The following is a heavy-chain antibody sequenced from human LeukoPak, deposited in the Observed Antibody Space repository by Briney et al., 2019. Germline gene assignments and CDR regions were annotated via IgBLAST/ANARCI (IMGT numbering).Heavy chain of an antibody. V-gene: IGHV5-51*01. Sequence: GESLKISCKGSGYNFTNYWIGWVRQMPGKGLEWMGIIYPGDSDTRYSPSFQGQVTISADKSISTAYLQWSSLKASDTAMYYCARRSINSYSYGRHFDLWGRGTLVTVSS. CDR1: GYNFTNYW. J-gene: IGHJ2*01. CDR3: ARRSINSYSYGRHFDL. D-gene: IGHD5-18*01. CDR2: IYPGDSDT.